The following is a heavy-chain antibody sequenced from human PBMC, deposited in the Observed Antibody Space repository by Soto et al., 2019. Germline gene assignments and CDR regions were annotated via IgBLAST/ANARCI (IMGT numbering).Heavy chain of an antibody. J-gene: IGHJ4*02. D-gene: IGHD6-19*01. V-gene: IGHV1-2*02. CDR1: GYSFTGYY. CDR3: ASLQTSGWYGVH. Sequence: QVQLVQSGADVKQPGASVKVSCKASGYSFTGYYIHWLRQAPGQGLEWMGWIYPNSGDTKSAQKSHGKLTLTSDTSITTAYMELSSLRSDDTAIYYCASLQTSGWYGVHWGQGTLVTVSS. CDR2: IYPNSGDT.